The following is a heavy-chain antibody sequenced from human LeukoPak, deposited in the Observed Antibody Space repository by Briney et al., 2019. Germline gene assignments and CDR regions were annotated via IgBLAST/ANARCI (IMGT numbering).Heavy chain of an antibody. CDR2: ISKSSNYM. Sequence: GGSLRLSCAASGFTFSDYNMNWVRQVPGKGLEWVSSISKSSNYMYYADSVKGRFTTSRDNAKNSLYLQMNSLRADDTALYYCAKAWVGGEQWLVRAFEIWGQGTMVTVSS. V-gene: IGHV3-21*01. D-gene: IGHD6-19*01. J-gene: IGHJ3*02. CDR3: AKAWVGGEQWLVRAFEI. CDR1: GFTFSDYN.